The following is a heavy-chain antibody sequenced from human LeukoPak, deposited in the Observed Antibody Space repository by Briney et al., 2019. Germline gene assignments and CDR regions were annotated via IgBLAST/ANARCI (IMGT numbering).Heavy chain of an antibody. CDR3: AKDHGLIATDAFDV. D-gene: IGHD6-13*01. CDR1: GFTFSSYA. CDR2: ISYDGSNK. Sequence: GGSLRLSCAASGFTFSSYAMHWVRQAPGKGLEWVAVISYDGSNKYYADSVKGRFTISRDNSKNTLFLQMNSLRTDDTAIYYCAKDHGLIATDAFDVWGQGTKVIVSS. V-gene: IGHV3-30*04. J-gene: IGHJ3*01.